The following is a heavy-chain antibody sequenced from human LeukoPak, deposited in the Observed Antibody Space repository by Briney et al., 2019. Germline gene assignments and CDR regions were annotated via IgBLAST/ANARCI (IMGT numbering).Heavy chain of an antibody. CDR1: GFTFSSSS. V-gene: IGHV4-31*02. J-gene: IGHJ4*02. CDR2: IYYSGST. CDR3: ARDSAKYYFDY. Sequence: LRLSCAASGFTFSSSSISWVRQAPGKGLEWIGYIYYSGSTYYNPSLKSRVTISVDTSKNQFSLKLSSVTAADTAVYYCARDSAKYYFDYWGQGTLVTVSS.